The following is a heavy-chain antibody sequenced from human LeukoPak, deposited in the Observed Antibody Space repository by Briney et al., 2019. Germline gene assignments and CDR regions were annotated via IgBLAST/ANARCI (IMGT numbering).Heavy chain of an antibody. CDR1: GDALSYRRDY. Sequence: PSETLSLTCIVSGDALSYRRDYWAWIRHAPGKGLEWIASIYYDGTTYYNPSLRSRVTISVDASKTQLSLRLSSVGAADTAVYYCARGGGIAVAHDWGQGTLVSVPS. CDR3: ARGGGIAVAHD. V-gene: IGHV4-39*01. D-gene: IGHD6-19*01. J-gene: IGHJ4*02. CDR2: IYYDGTT.